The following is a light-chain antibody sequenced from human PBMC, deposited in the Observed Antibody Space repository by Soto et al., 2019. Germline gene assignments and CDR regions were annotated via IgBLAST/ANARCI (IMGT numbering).Light chain of an antibody. J-gene: IGKJ3*01. V-gene: IGKV3-20*01. CDR1: QSISSNY. CDR2: GAS. Sequence: EIVLTQSPGTLSLSPGERATLSCRASQSISSNYLAWYQQRPGQAPRLLIFGASNRATCIPDRFSGSGSGTDFTLTISRLEPEDFAVYYCQQYSSSPPEFTFGPGTRVDSK. CDR3: QQYSSSPPEFT.